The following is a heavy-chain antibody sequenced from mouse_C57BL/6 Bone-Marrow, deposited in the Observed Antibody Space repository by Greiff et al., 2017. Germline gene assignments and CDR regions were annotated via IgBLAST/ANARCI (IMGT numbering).Heavy chain of an antibody. V-gene: IGHV1-15*01. J-gene: IGHJ3*01. D-gene: IGHD2-12*01. CDR3: TRSDSVAWCAY. Sequence: VKLMESGAELVRPGASVTLSCKASGYTFTDYEMHWVKQTPVHGLEWIGAIDPETGGTAYNQKFKGKAILTADKSSSTAYMELRSLTSEDSAVYYCTRSDSVAWCAYWGQGTLVTVSA. CDR2: IDPETGGT. CDR1: GYTFTDYE.